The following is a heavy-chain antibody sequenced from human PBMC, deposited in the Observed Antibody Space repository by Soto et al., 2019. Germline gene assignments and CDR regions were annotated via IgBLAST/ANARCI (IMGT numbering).Heavy chain of an antibody. CDR3: AKDRGYGDYGGAYFDY. V-gene: IGHV3-23*01. J-gene: IGHJ4*02. Sequence: EVQLLESGGGLVQPGGSLRLSCAASGFTFSSYAMSWVRQAPGKGLEWVSAISGSGGSTYYADSVKGRFTISRDNSKNTLYLQMNGLRAEDTAVYYCAKDRGYGDYGGAYFDYWGQGTLVTVSS. CDR2: ISGSGGST. D-gene: IGHD4-17*01. CDR1: GFTFSSYA.